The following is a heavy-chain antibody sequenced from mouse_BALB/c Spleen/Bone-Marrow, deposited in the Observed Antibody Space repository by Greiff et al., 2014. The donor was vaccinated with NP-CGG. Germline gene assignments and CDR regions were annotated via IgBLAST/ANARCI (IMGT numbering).Heavy chain of an antibody. J-gene: IGHJ1*01. Sequence: EVKLVESGGDLVKPGGSLKLSRAASGFTFSHFGMSWVRQTPDKRLEWVATISSGGSYTYYPDSLKGRFTISRDNAKNTLYQQMSSLKSEDTAMYYCASPHYYNSSPWWYFDVWGAGTTVTVSS. D-gene: IGHD1-1*01. CDR2: ISSGGSYT. V-gene: IGHV5-6*01. CDR3: ASPHYYNSSPWWYFDV. CDR1: GFTFSHFG.